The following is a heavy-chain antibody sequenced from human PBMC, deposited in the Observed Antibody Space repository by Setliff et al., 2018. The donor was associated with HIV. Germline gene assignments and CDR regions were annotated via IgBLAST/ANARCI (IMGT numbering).Heavy chain of an antibody. CDR2: INPESGGT. V-gene: IGHV1-2*02. D-gene: IGHD1-1*01. CDR3: TRGGRVPGHWYFDL. CDR1: GYSFSGHF. J-gene: IGHJ2*01. Sequence: ASVKVSCKASGYSFSGHFMVWVRQAPGHGLEWMGWINPESGGTSYAQKFQGRVTMTTDTSITTAFMELYNLTPDDTAVYYCTRGGRVPGHWYFDLWGRGALVNVSS.